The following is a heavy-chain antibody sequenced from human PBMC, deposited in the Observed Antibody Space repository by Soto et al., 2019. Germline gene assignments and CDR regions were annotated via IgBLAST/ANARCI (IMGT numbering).Heavy chain of an antibody. CDR2: ISDDGSTA. CDR1: GFTFSAYW. J-gene: IGHJ4*02. CDR3: ARGPRVSSTGTGAH. V-gene: IGHV3-74*01. Sequence: GGSLRLSCSVSGFTFSAYWMHWVRQVPGKGLTWVSRISDDGSTAPYADSVKGRFVISRDNAKNSLYLEMNTLRADDSGLYYCARGPRVSSTGTGAHWGRGTLVTVSS. D-gene: IGHD1-1*01.